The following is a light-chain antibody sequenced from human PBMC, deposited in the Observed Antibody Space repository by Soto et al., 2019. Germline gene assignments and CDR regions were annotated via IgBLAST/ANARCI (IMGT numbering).Light chain of an antibody. CDR3: QQYTIHPYT. Sequence: DIRMTQSPSTLSASVGDRVTITCRASQSISTWLAWYQQRPGKAPKLLIYEASNLENGVPSRFSGSGSGTEFTLTISSLQPDDFATYHCQQYTIHPYTFGQGTKLEIK. CDR2: EAS. J-gene: IGKJ2*01. V-gene: IGKV1-5*03. CDR1: QSISTW.